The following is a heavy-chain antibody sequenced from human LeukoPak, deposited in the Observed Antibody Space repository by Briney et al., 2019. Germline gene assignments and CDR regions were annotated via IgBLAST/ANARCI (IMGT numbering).Heavy chain of an antibody. CDR1: GFTFSSYS. D-gene: IGHD1-20*01. CDR2: ISSSSSYI. Sequence: PGGSLRLSCAASGFTFSSYSMNWVRQAPGKGLEWVSSISSSSSYIYYADSVKGRFTISRDNAKNSLYLQMNSLRAEDTAVYYCARDRDWYNWNDGGSNYFDYWGQGTLVTVSS. CDR3: ARDRDWYNWNDGGSNYFDY. V-gene: IGHV3-21*01. J-gene: IGHJ4*02.